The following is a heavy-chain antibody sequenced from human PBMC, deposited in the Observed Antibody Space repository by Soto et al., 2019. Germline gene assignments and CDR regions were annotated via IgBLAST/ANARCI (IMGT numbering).Heavy chain of an antibody. CDR1: GGSISSGGYY. V-gene: IGHV4-39*07. Sequence: SETLSLTCTVSGGSISSGGYYWSWIRQLPGKGLEWIGDINYSGSTNYNPSLKSRVTISVDTSKNQFSLKLSSVTAADTAVYYCARGPRDDEGKGFDYWGQGTLVTVSS. CDR3: ARGPRDDEGKGFDY. CDR2: INYSGST. J-gene: IGHJ4*02. D-gene: IGHD1-1*01.